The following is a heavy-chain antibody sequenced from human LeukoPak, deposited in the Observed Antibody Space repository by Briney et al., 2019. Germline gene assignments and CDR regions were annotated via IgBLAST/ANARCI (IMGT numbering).Heavy chain of an antibody. V-gene: IGHV3-15*01. Sequence: PGGLLRLPCVPSGFTLSDAWRSWARQPPGKGLEWVGRIKRKSSGGTTDYAEPVKGKFTISRDDSKNMLYLQMNSLKTEDTAVFYCTTDHPTSAGYSNDYWGQGTLVAVSS. CDR3: TTDHPTSAGYSNDY. D-gene: IGHD3-9*01. CDR1: GFTLSDAW. J-gene: IGHJ4*02. CDR2: IKRKSSGGTT.